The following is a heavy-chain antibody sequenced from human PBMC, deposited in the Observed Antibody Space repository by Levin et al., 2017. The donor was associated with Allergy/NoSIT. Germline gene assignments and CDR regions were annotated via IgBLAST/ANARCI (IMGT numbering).Heavy chain of an antibody. CDR3: ARTKSGDSYGYYFDY. D-gene: IGHD5-18*01. Sequence: ASVKVSCKASGYTFTSYGISCVRQAPGQGLEWMGWISAYNGNTNYAQKLQGRVTMTTDTSTSTAYMELRSLRSDDTAVYYCARTKSGDSYGYYFDYWGQGTLVTVSS. CDR2: ISAYNGNT. J-gene: IGHJ4*02. CDR1: GYTFTSYG. V-gene: IGHV1-18*01.